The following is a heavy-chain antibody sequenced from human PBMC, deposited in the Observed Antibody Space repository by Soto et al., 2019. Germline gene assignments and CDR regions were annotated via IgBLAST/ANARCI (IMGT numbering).Heavy chain of an antibody. CDR1: GGSISSYY. J-gene: IGHJ4*02. Sequence: SATLSLTCTVSGGSISSYYWSWIRQPPGKGLEWIGYIYYSGSTNYNPSLKSRVTITVDTSKNQFSLKLSSVTAADTAVYYCARVGYSYGYYFDYWGQGTLVTVSS. V-gene: IGHV4-59*01. D-gene: IGHD5-18*01. CDR2: IYYSGST. CDR3: ARVGYSYGYYFDY.